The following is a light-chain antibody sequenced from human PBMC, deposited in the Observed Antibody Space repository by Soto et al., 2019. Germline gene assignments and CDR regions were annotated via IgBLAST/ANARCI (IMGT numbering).Light chain of an antibody. CDR1: QGIRTD. V-gene: IGKV1-6*01. CDR2: GAS. J-gene: IGKJ1*01. CDR3: LQDYSYPRT. Sequence: AVQMTEYPCSRSACVGRRVTINCRASQGIRTDLGWYQQTPGKAPKLLISGASSLQSGVPSRLSDSGSGANFTLTISSLQPEDSATYPCLQDYSYPRTFGQGTKVDIK.